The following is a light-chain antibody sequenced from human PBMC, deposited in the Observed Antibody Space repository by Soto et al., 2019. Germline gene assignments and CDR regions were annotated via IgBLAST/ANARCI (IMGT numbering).Light chain of an antibody. Sequence: ENVLTQSPGTLSLSPGERATLSCRASQSVSNNYLAWYQQEPGQAPRLLIYGASSRATGIPDRFSGSGSGTDFTLTISRLEPEDFAVYYCQQYGSSFGQGTRLENK. CDR1: QSVSNNY. CDR2: GAS. CDR3: QQYGSS. V-gene: IGKV3-20*01. J-gene: IGKJ5*01.